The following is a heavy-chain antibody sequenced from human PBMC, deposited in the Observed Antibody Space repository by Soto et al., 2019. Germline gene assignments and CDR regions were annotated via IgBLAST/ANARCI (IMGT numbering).Heavy chain of an antibody. CDR2: IATYNTNR. D-gene: IGHD3-10*01. V-gene: IGHV1-18*01. CDR1: GDTFTNFG. J-gene: IGHJ5*02. CDR3: ARVLRGVINWFDR. Sequence: HLGQSGPEVKKPGASVTVSCKTSGDTFTNFGLSWVRQAPGQGLEWMGWIATYNTNRNYAQKSHGTLALNTATATRTASMKLKGVGYDAAAVYYCARVLRGVINWFDRGGQGPLVTVSS.